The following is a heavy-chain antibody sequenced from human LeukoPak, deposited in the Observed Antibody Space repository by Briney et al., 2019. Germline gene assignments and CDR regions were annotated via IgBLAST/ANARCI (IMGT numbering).Heavy chain of an antibody. Sequence: SETLLLTCSVSDGSISSGDSYWNWIRQPPGKGLEWIGYIYYTGSTYYNPSLKSRLTISVDVSKNQFSLELTSVTAADTAVYYCSRGGYTYGYHYYGLHVWAQGTTVTVSS. D-gene: IGHD5-18*01. V-gene: IGHV4-30-4*01. CDR3: SRGGYTYGYHYYGLHV. CDR1: DGSISSGDSY. CDR2: IYYTGST. J-gene: IGHJ6*02.